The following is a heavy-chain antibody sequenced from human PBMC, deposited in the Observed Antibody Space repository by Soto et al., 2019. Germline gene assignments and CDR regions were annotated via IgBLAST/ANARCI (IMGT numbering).Heavy chain of an antibody. CDR2: ISAYNGNT. CDR3: ARGTKAGVLNYSDYYYGMDV. D-gene: IGHD4-4*01. V-gene: IGHV1-18*01. Sequence: ASVKVSCKASGYTFTSYGISWVRQAPGQGLEWMGWISAYNGNTNYAQKLQGRVTMTTDTSTSTAYMELRSLRSDDTAVYYCARGTKAGVLNYSDYYYGMDVWGPGTTVTVSS. CDR1: GYTFTSYG. J-gene: IGHJ6*02.